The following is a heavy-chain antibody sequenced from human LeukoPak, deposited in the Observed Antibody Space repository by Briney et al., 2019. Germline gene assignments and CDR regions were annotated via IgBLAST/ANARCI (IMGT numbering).Heavy chain of an antibody. J-gene: IGHJ4*02. Sequence: GRSLRLFCAASGFTFSSYGMHWVRQAPGKGLEWVAVIWYDGSNKYYADSVKGRFTISRDNSKNTLYLQMNSLRAEDTAVYYCAKGSFNYYDSSGYYFDYWGQGTLVTVSS. CDR1: GFTFSSYG. D-gene: IGHD3-22*01. CDR3: AKGSFNYYDSSGYYFDY. CDR2: IWYDGSNK. V-gene: IGHV3-33*06.